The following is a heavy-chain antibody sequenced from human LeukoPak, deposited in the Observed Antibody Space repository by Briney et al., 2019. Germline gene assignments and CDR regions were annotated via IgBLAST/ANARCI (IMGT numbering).Heavy chain of an antibody. Sequence: SVKVSCKASADTFSSYAISWVRQAPGQGLEWMGGIIPIFGTANYAQKFQGRVTITTDESTSTAYMDLSSLRSEDTAVYYCASPSPAVSKWELFGSPFDYWGQGTLVTVSS. CDR3: ASPSPAVSKWELFGSPFDY. V-gene: IGHV1-69*05. CDR1: ADTFSSYA. D-gene: IGHD1-26*01. J-gene: IGHJ4*02. CDR2: IIPIFGTA.